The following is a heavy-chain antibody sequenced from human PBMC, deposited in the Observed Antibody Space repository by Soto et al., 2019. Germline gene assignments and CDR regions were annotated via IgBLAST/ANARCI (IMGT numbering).Heavy chain of an antibody. CDR1: GFTFSSYG. V-gene: IGHV3-33*01. Sequence: GGSLRLSCAASGFTFSSYGMHWVRQAPGKGLEWVAVIWYDGSNKYYADSVKGRFTISRDNSKNTLYLQMNSLRAEDTAVYYCAREAGYSDIYYYYGMDVWGQGTTVTVSS. J-gene: IGHJ6*02. CDR3: AREAGYSDIYYYYGMDV. CDR2: IWYDGSNK. D-gene: IGHD3-9*01.